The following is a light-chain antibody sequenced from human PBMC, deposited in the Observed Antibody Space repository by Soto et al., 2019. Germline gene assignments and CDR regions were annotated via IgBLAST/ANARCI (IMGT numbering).Light chain of an antibody. CDR3: AAWDDSLTCRQ. CDR2: SNN. J-gene: IGLJ2*01. CDR1: SSNIGSNT. Sequence: QAVLTQPPSASGTPGQRVTISCSGSSSNIGSNTVNWYQQLPGTAPKLLIYSNNQRPSGVPDRVSGSKSGTSASLAISGLQSEDEADYYCAAWDDSLTCRQFGGGAKLNVL. V-gene: IGLV1-44*01.